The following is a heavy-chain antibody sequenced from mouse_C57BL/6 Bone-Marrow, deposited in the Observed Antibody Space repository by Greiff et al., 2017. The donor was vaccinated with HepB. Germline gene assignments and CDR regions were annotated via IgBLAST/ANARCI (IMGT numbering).Heavy chain of an antibody. Sequence: EVMLVESGGGLVQPGGSLKLSCAASGFTFSDYGMAWVRQAPRKGPEWVAFISNLAYSIYYADTVTGRFTISRENAKNTLYLEMSSLRSEDTAMYYCARRGGNYGYWYFDVWGTGTTVTVSS. D-gene: IGHD2-1*01. J-gene: IGHJ1*03. CDR1: GFTFSDYG. V-gene: IGHV5-15*01. CDR3: ARRGGNYGYWYFDV. CDR2: ISNLAYSI.